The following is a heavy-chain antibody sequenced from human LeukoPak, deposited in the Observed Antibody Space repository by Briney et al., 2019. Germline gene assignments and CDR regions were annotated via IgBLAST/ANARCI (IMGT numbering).Heavy chain of an antibody. D-gene: IGHD6-13*01. CDR1: GGSISNYY. CDR3: AATTPGYTRKSFDY. CDR2: IYYSGST. Sequence: SETLSLTCTVSGGSISNYYWSWIRQPPGKGLEWIGFIYYSGSTNYNTSLKSRVTISVDTSKNQFSLKLSSVTAADTAVYYCAATTPGYTRKSFDYWGQGTLVTVSS. J-gene: IGHJ4*02. V-gene: IGHV4-59*08.